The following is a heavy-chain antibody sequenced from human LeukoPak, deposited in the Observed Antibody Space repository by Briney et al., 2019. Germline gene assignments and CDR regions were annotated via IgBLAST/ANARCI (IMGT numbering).Heavy chain of an antibody. J-gene: IGHJ4*02. D-gene: IGHD3-22*01. Sequence: GGSLRLSCAVSGITLSNYGMSWVRQAPGKGLEWVAGISDSGGKTSYADSVKGRFTISRDNPKNTLYLQMNSLRAEDTAVYFCAKRGVVIRVILVGFHKEAYYFDSWGQGALVTVSS. CDR1: GITLSNYG. V-gene: IGHV3-23*01. CDR2: ISDSGGKT. CDR3: AKRGVVIRVILVGFHKEAYYFDS.